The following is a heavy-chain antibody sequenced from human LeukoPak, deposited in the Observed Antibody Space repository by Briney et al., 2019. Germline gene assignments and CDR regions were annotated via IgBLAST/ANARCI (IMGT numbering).Heavy chain of an antibody. J-gene: IGHJ4*02. V-gene: IGHV3-7*01. Sequence: GGPLRLSCAASGFTFSSYWMSWVRQAPGKGLEWVANIKQDGSEKFYVDSVKGRFTISRDNAKDSLYLHMNSLRAEDTAVYYCARARGNSYGYCFDYWGQGTLVTVSS. D-gene: IGHD5-18*01. CDR2: IKQDGSEK. CDR1: GFTFSSYW. CDR3: ARARGNSYGYCFDY.